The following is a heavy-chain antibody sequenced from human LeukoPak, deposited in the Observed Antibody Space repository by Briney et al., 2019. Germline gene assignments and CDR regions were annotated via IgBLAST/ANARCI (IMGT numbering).Heavy chain of an antibody. D-gene: IGHD7-27*01. V-gene: IGHV4-59*08. CDR2: IYYSGST. CDR1: GGSISSYY. J-gene: IGHJ5*02. CDR3: ARVTPTDWGVPNWFDP. Sequence: SETLSLTCTVSGGSISSYYWSWIRQPPGKGLEWIGYIYYSGSTNYNPSLKSRVTISVDTSKNQFSLKLSSVTAADTAVYYCARVTPTDWGVPNWFDPWGQGTLVTVSS.